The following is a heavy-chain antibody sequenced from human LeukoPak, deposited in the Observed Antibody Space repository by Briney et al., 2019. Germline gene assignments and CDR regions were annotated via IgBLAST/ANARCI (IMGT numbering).Heavy chain of an antibody. D-gene: IGHD6-19*01. CDR1: GFTFDDYA. V-gene: IGHV3-9*01. CDR2: ISWNSGSI. J-gene: IGHJ3*02. Sequence: QPGRSLRLSCAASGFTFDDYAMHWVRQAPGKGLEWVSGISWNSGSIGYADSVKGRFTISRDNAKNSLYLQMNSLRAEDTALYYCAKDRVAVAWGRAFDIWGQGTMVTVSS. CDR3: AKDRVAVAWGRAFDI.